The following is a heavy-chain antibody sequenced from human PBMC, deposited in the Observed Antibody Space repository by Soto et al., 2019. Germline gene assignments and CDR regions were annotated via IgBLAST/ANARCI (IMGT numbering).Heavy chain of an antibody. CDR1: GGSISSGCYY. J-gene: IGHJ4*02. D-gene: IGHD4-17*01. V-gene: IGHV4-31*03. Sequence: TLSLTCTVSGGSISSGCYYWSCIRQHPGKGLEWIGYIYYSGSTYYNPSLKSRVTISVDTSKNQFSLKLSSVTAADTAVYYCARADYGGNSGLDYWGQGTLVTAPQ. CDR2: IYYSGST. CDR3: ARADYGGNSGLDY.